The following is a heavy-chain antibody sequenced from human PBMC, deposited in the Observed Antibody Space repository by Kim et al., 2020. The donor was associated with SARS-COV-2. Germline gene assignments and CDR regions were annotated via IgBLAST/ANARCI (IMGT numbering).Heavy chain of an antibody. D-gene: IGHD1-26*01. CDR3: TRGGAPEGGASNLFDY. V-gene: IGHV3-49*03. Sequence: GGSLRLSCTASGFTFGDYAMSWFRQAPGKGLEWVGFIRSKAYGGTTAYAASVKGRFTISRDASKSIAYLQLNRLKTEDTAVYYCTRGGAPEGGASNLFDYWGQITLVTVSS. J-gene: IGHJ4*02. CDR1: GFTFGDYA. CDR2: IRSKAYGGTT.